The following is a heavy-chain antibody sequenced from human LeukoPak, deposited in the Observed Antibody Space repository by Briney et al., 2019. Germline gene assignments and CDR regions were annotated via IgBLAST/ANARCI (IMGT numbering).Heavy chain of an antibody. Sequence: GGSLRLSCAASGFTFSGSAMHWVRQASGKGLEWVRRIRSKANSYATTYAASVKGRFTISRDDSKNTAYLQMNSLKTEDTAVYYCTSRGFGELQKSYNYWGQGTLVTVSS. CDR1: GFTFSGSA. CDR2: IRSKANSYAT. J-gene: IGHJ4*02. V-gene: IGHV3-73*01. D-gene: IGHD3-10*01. CDR3: TSRGFGELQKSYNY.